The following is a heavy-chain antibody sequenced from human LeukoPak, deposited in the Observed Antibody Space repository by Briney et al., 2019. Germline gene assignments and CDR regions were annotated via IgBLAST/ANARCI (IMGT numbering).Heavy chain of an antibody. J-gene: IGHJ4*02. V-gene: IGHV4-30-2*01. Sequence: SETLSLTCAVSGGSISSGGYSWSWIRQPPGKGLEWIGYIYHSGSTYYNPSLKSRVTIPVDRSKNQFSLKLSSVTAADTAVYYCARVYGSGSRFYFDYWGQGTLVTVSS. CDR2: IYHSGST. D-gene: IGHD3-10*01. CDR3: ARVYGSGSRFYFDY. CDR1: GGSISSGGYS.